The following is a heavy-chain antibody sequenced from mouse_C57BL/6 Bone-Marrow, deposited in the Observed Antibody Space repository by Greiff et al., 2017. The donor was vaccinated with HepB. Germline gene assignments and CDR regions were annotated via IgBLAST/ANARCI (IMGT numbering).Heavy chain of an antibody. CDR3: VRAPILYDFDY. Sequence: VQLQQSGAELARPGASVKLSCKASGYTFTSYGISWVKQRTGQGLEWIGEIYPRSGNTYYTEKFKGKATLTADKSSSTAYMELRSLTSEDSAVYFCVRAPILYDFDYWGQGTTLTVSS. CDR1: GYTFTSYG. V-gene: IGHV1-81*01. J-gene: IGHJ2*01. CDR2: IYPRSGNT. D-gene: IGHD2-14*01.